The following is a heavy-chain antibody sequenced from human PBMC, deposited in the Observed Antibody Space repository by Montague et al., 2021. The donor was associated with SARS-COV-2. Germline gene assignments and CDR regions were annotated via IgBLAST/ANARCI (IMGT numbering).Heavy chain of an antibody. Sequence: SETLSLTCTVFGGSISSYFWNWIRQPAGKGLGWIGRIETSGSTNYNSSLKSRVTMSIDTSKNQFSLKLTSVTAADTAFYYCAREFRFGMDVWGHGTTVTVSS. J-gene: IGHJ6*02. V-gene: IGHV4-4*07. CDR2: IETSGST. CDR1: GGSISSYF. CDR3: AREFRFGMDV.